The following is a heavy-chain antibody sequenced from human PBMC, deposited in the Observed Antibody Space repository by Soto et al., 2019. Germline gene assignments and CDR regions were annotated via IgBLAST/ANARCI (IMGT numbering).Heavy chain of an antibody. V-gene: IGHV4-30-2*01. Sequence: SETLSLTCAVSGGSISRGGYSWNWIRQPPGKGLEWIGNIYHSGSTYYNASLKSRVTISVDRSKNQFSLKLSSVTAADTAVYYCGRGDYANAFDIWGQGTMVTLSS. CDR1: GGSISRGGYS. J-gene: IGHJ3*02. CDR2: IYHSGST. D-gene: IGHD4-17*01. CDR3: GRGDYANAFDI.